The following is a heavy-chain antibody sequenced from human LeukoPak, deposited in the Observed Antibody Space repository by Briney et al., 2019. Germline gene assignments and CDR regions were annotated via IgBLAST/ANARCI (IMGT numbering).Heavy chain of an antibody. CDR1: GGSISSYY. D-gene: IGHD3-10*01. V-gene: IGHV4-4*07. CDR3: ARAVGSGSFQTYYYYMDV. J-gene: IGHJ6*03. CDR2: IYTSGST. Sequence: SETLSLTCTVSGGSISSYYWSWIRQPAGKGLEWIGRIYTSGSTNYNPSLKSRVTMSVDTSKNQFSLKLSSVTAADTAVYYYARAVGSGSFQTYYYYMDVWGKGTTVTISS.